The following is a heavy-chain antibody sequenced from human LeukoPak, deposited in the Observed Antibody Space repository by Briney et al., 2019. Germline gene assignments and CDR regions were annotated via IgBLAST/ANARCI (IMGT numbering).Heavy chain of an antibody. Sequence: SETLSLTCTVSGGSISSSTYYWGWIRQPPGKGLEWIGTIYYTGISYYNPSLESRVTSSLDTSKNQFSLTLNSVTAADTAVYYCARHFSSGWFRGGWFDPWGQGTLVTVSS. CDR2: IYYTGIS. CDR3: ARHFSSGWFRGGWFDP. V-gene: IGHV4-39*01. CDR1: GGSISSSTYY. D-gene: IGHD6-19*01. J-gene: IGHJ5*02.